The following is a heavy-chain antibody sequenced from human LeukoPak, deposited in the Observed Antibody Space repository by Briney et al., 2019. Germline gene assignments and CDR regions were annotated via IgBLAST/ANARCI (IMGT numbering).Heavy chain of an antibody. CDR3: TRMTTGHDY. D-gene: IGHD4-17*01. CDR2: INHSGYT. J-gene: IGHJ4*02. V-gene: IGHV4-34*01. Sequence: MPSETLSLTCAVSGVSFNDYYWSWVRQTPGKGLEWIGEINHSGYTNDSPSLKSRVTLSIDTSRKQFSLNPRSVTVADTGIYYCTRMTTGHDYWGQGTLVTVSS. CDR1: GVSFNDYY.